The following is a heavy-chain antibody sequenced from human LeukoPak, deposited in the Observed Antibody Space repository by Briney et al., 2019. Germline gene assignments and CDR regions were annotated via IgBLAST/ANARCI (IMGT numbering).Heavy chain of an antibody. CDR3: ARSGRGTYYYFDY. Sequence: ASVKVSCKASGYTFTRYGMSWVRQAPGQGLEWMGWISGSNGNTNYAQKLQGRVTMTTDTSTGTAYMELRSLRSDDTAVYYCARSGRGTYYYFDYWGQGTLVTVSP. V-gene: IGHV1-18*01. CDR2: ISGSNGNT. CDR1: GYTFTRYG. D-gene: IGHD1-26*01. J-gene: IGHJ4*02.